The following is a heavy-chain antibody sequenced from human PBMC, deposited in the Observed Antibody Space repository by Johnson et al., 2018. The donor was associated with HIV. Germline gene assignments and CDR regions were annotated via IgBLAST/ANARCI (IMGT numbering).Heavy chain of an antibody. V-gene: IGHV3-66*02. CDR2: IYSGGST. J-gene: IGHJ3*02. Sequence: MLLVESGGGVVQPGRSLRLSCAASGFTVSSNYMSWVRQAPGKGLEWVSVIYSGGSTYYADSVKGRFTISRDNSKNTLYLQMNSLRVDDTAVYYCAKEAPGRWELLIWAAFDMWGQGTMVTVS. CDR1: GFTVSSNY. CDR3: AKEAPGRWELLIWAAFDM. D-gene: IGHD4-23*01.